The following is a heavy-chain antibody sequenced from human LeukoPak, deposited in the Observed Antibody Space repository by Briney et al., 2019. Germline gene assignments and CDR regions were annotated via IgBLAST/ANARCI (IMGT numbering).Heavy chain of an antibody. J-gene: IGHJ4*02. Sequence: GGSLRLSCAASGFTFSDYYMSWIRQAPGKGLEWVSYISSSGSTIYHADSVKGRFTISRDNAKNSLYLQMNSLRAEDTAVYYCARVVRFLEWPHYFDYWGQGTLVTVSS. CDR2: ISSSGSTI. D-gene: IGHD3-3*01. CDR1: GFTFSDYY. CDR3: ARVVRFLEWPHYFDY. V-gene: IGHV3-11*01.